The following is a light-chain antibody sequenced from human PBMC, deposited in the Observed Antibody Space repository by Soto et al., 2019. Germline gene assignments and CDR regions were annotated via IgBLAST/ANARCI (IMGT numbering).Light chain of an antibody. Sequence: DIQMTQSPSSLSASIGDSVTITCQASQDISRSLNWYQQKAGKAPKLLINDASNLETGVPSRFSGRGSETDFSFTISSLQHEDIATYYCQQYDNLPITFGQGTRLEIK. J-gene: IGKJ5*01. CDR2: DAS. V-gene: IGKV1-33*01. CDR1: QDISRS. CDR3: QQYDNLPIT.